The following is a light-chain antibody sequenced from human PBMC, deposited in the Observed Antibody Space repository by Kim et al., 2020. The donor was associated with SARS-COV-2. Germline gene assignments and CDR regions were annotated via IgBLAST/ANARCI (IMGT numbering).Light chain of an antibody. Sequence: DVVMSQSPLSLPVTPGEPASISCTSSQSLLHSNGYNYLDWYLQKPGQSPQLLIYLASNRASGVPDRFSGSGSGTDFTLKISTVEPQDVGLYYGKQARQTPPWTFGPGTKLDIK. CDR1: QSLLHSNGYNY. V-gene: IGKV2-28*01. CDR2: LAS. CDR3: KQARQTPPWT. J-gene: IGKJ1*01.